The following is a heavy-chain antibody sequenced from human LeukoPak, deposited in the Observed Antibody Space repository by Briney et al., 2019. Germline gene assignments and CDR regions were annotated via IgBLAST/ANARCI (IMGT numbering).Heavy chain of an antibody. CDR2: VLSRAGGGTI. Sequence: GGSLRLSCAVSGLTFSNAWMNWVRQAPGKGLEWVGRVLSRAGGGTIDYAAPVKGRFTISRDDSKNALFLQMNSLRTEDTAVYYCVTGGGYNGLDYWGQGALVTVSS. CDR1: GLTFSNAW. J-gene: IGHJ4*02. D-gene: IGHD5-12*01. V-gene: IGHV3-15*07. CDR3: VTGGGYNGLDY.